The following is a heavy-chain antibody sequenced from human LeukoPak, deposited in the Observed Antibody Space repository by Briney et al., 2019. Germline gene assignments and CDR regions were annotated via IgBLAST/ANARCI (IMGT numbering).Heavy chain of an antibody. V-gene: IGHV3-49*03. CDR1: GFTFGVHS. CDR2: IRSKGYGGTE. J-gene: IGHJ4*02. CDR3: TREIRYFDWFQADY. Sequence: GGSLTLSCTVSGFTFGVHSVSWFRHAPGGVRAWEGFIRSKGYGGTEEDATAETGRFTISRDDSKSVAKLQMDSLKTEDTAVYYCTREIRYFDWFQADYWGQGTLVTVSS. D-gene: IGHD3-9*01.